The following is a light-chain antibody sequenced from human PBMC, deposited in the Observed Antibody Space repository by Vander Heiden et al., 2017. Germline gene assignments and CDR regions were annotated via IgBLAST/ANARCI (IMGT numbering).Light chain of an antibody. CDR3: QQYYSTPPT. V-gene: IGKV1-39*01. CDR2: AAS. CDR1: HSISSY. J-gene: IGKJ1*01. Sequence: DIQLTQPPSSSSASVGARATTTCPVRHSISSYLTWYQQKPGKAPRLLIYAASSLQSGVPSRFSGSGSGTDFTLTISSLQPEDFAAYYCQQYYSTPPTFGQGTNVEIK.